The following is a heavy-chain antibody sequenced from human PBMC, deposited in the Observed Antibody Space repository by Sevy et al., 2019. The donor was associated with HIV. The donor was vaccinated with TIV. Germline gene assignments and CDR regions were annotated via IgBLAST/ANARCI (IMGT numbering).Heavy chain of an antibody. D-gene: IGHD3-22*01. Sequence: GGSLRLSCAASGFTFSSYAMSWVRQAPGKGLEWVSAISGSGGSTYYADSVKGRFTISRDNSKNTLYLQMNSLGAEDTAVYYCAKGLGSVVTTGFDYWGQGTLVTVSS. V-gene: IGHV3-23*01. CDR1: GFTFSSYA. J-gene: IGHJ4*02. CDR3: AKGLGSVVTTGFDY. CDR2: ISGSGGST.